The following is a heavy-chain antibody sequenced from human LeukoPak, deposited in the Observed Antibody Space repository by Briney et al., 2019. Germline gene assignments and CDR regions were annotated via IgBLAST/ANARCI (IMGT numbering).Heavy chain of an antibody. V-gene: IGHV3-21*01. D-gene: IGHD5-18*01. Sequence: AGSLRLSCAAAAFTFSSHAMNWCRQPPAKGLEWFSSIISSSSYTYYADSVKSRFTISRDNAKNSLYLQMNSLRAEDTAVYYCAREVYRYGLDAFDIWGQGTMVTVSS. CDR1: AFTFSSHA. CDR2: IISSSSYT. J-gene: IGHJ3*02. CDR3: AREVYRYGLDAFDI.